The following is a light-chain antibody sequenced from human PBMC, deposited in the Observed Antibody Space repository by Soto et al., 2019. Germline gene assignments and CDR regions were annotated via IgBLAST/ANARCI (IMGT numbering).Light chain of an antibody. CDR2: DVN. CDR3: SSYKSSSTRPDV. V-gene: IGLV2-14*01. CDR1: SSNVGGYNL. J-gene: IGLJ1*01. Sequence: QSALTQPASVSGAPGQSITISCTGTSSNVGGYNLVSWYQQYPDKAPKLMIFDVNTRPSGVSNRFSGSKSGNTASLTISGLQDEDEDDYYCSSYKSSSTRPDVFGTGTKLTVL.